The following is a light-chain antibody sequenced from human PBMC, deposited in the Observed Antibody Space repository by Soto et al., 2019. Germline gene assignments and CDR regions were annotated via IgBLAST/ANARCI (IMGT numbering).Light chain of an antibody. CDR3: QQSDSYPYT. CDR2: AAS. CDR1: QSITNY. J-gene: IGKJ2*01. Sequence: DLQMTQSPSSLSVSVGDRVTITCRASQSITNYLNWYQQKPGKAPKLLVYAASSLQSGVPSRFSGNGSGTDFTLTISSLQPEDFASYYCQQSDSYPYTFGQGTKLEIQ. V-gene: IGKV1-39*01.